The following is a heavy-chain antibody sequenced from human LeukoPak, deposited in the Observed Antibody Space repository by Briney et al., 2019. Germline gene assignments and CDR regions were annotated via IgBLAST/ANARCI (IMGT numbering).Heavy chain of an antibody. CDR3: ARAGRAGIERKRFLEWLLHLSWFDP. CDR1: GGSINTGGSF. Sequence: SSGTLSLTCSVSGGSINTGGSFWSWIRQPPGKGLEWIGYIYHSGNTYYNPSLKSRVTISVDTSKNQFSLKLSSVTAADTAVYYCARAGRAGIERKRFLEWLLHLSWFDPWGQGTLVTVSS. V-gene: IGHV4-30-2*01. CDR2: IYHSGNT. D-gene: IGHD3-3*01. J-gene: IGHJ5*02.